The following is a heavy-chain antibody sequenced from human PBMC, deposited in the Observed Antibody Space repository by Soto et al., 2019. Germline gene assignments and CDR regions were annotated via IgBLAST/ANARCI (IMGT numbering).Heavy chain of an antibody. CDR1: GGSISSGDYF. CDR2: IYYSGST. V-gene: IGHV4-30-4*01. Sequence: QVQLQESGPGLVKPSQTLSLTCTVSGGSISSGDYFWSWIRQPPGKRLEWIGYIYYSGSTFYNPSLESRVTMSVYTSKNQFCLKLSSVTAAYTAVYYCARDAAGIVGDYYNYYAMDVCGQGTTGTVSS. D-gene: IGHD1-26*01. CDR3: ARDAAGIVGDYYNYYAMDV. J-gene: IGHJ6*02.